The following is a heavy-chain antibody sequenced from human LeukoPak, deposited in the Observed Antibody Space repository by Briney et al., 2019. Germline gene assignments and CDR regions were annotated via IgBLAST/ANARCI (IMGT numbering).Heavy chain of an antibody. CDR2: ISSSSYI. J-gene: IGHJ3*02. V-gene: IGHV3-21*04. CDR3: AREWDAFDI. Sequence: GGSLRLSCAASGFTFSSYSMNWVRQAPGKGLEWVSSISSSSYIYYADSVKGRFTISRDNSKNTLYLQMNSLRAEDTAVYYCAREWDAFDIWGQGTMVTVSS. CDR1: GFTFSSYS.